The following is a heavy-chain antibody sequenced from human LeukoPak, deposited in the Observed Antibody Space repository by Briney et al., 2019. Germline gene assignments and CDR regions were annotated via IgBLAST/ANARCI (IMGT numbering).Heavy chain of an antibody. V-gene: IGHV1-46*01. CDR3: ARDFRGSLWYSSSPGSYYFDY. D-gene: IGHD6-6*01. J-gene: IGHJ4*02. CDR1: GYTFTSYY. Sequence: ASVKVSCKASGYTFTSYYMHWVRQAPGQGLEWMGIINPSGGSTSYAQKFQGRVTMTRDTSTSTVYMELSSLRSEDTAVYYCARDFRGSLWYSSSPGSYYFDYWGQGTLVTVSS. CDR2: INPSGGST.